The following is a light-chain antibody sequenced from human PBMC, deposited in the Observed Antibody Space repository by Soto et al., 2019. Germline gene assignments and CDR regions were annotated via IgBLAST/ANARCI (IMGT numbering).Light chain of an antibody. J-gene: IGKJ3*01. V-gene: IGKV3-11*01. Sequence: EIVLTQSPATLSLSPGERATLSCRASQSVSSYLAWYQKKPGPAPRPLIYDASNRATGIPARFSGSGSRTDFSLTISIREPEDFAVDYCQQRCNWSCTFGAGTKGDMK. CDR3: QQRCNWSCT. CDR1: QSVSSY. CDR2: DAS.